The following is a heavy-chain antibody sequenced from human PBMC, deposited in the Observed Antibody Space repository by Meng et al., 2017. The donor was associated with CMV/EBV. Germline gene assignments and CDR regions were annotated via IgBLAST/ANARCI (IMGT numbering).Heavy chain of an antibody. J-gene: IGHJ5*02. D-gene: IGHD4-17*01. CDR2: IIPIFGTA. CDR1: GGTFSSYA. Sequence: SVKVSCKASGGTFSSYAISWVRQAPGQGLEWMGGIIPIFGTANYAQKFQGRVTITTDESTSTAYMELSSLRSEDTAVYYCARGNGDYLFGWFDPWGQGTLVTVSS. CDR3: ARGNGDYLFGWFDP. V-gene: IGHV1-69*05.